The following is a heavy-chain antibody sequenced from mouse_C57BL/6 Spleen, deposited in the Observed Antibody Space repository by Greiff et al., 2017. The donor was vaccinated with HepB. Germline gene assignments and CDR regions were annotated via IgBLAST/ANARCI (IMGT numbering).Heavy chain of an antibody. J-gene: IGHJ4*01. V-gene: IGHV14-2*01. CDR3: ARFITTVVADYYYAMDY. CDR2: IDPEDGET. Sequence: EVQRVESGAELVKPGASVKLSCTASGFNIKDYYMHWVKQRTEQGLEWIGRIDPEDGETKYAPKFQGKATITADTSSNTAYLQLSSLTSEDTAVYYCARFITTVVADYYYAMDYWGQGTSVTVSS. D-gene: IGHD1-1*01. CDR1: GFNIKDYY.